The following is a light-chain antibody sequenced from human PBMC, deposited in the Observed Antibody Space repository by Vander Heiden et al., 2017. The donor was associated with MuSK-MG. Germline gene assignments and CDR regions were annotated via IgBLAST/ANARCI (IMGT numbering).Light chain of an antibody. CDR1: QSINSW. CDR2: DAS. V-gene: IGKV1-5*01. J-gene: IGKJ3*01. Sequence: DIQMTQSPSTLSASVGERVTITCRASQSINSWLAWHQQKPGKAAKILIYDASSLESGVPSRFSGSGSGTEFTLTISSLQPDDFATYYCQQYNSCPFTFGRGTKVEIK. CDR3: QQYNSCPFT.